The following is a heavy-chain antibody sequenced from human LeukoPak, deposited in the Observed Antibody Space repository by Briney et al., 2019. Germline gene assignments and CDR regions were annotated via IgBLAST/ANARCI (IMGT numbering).Heavy chain of an antibody. Sequence: GASVKVSCKASGYTFTSYGISWVRQAPGQGLEWMGWISAYNGNTNYAQKLQGRVTMTTDTSTSTAYMELRSLRSDDTAVYYCARGVLYSSSWSLPTHFDYWGQGTLVTVSS. CDR3: ARGVLYSSSWSLPTHFDY. CDR1: GYTFTSYG. J-gene: IGHJ4*02. CDR2: ISAYNGNT. V-gene: IGHV1-18*01. D-gene: IGHD6-13*01.